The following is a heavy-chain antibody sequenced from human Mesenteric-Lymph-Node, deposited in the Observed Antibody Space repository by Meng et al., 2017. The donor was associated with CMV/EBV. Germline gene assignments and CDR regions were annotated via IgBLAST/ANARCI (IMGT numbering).Heavy chain of an antibody. CDR3: ARGSSYDILTGYFDY. CDR2: INHSGST. D-gene: IGHD3-9*01. Sequence: QWKLNRWGAGLLKPSETLSVTCAVYGGSFSGYYWNWIRQSPEKGLEWIGEINHSGSTTYNPSFTSRIIISVDTSTNQISLNMSSVTAADTAVYYCARGSSYDILTGYFDYWGQGALVTVSS. CDR1: GGSFSGYY. J-gene: IGHJ4*02. V-gene: IGHV4-34*01.